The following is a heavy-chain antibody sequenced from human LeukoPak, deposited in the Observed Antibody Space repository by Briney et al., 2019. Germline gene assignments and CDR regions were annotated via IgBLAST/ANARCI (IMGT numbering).Heavy chain of an antibody. CDR2: IWYDGNNK. CDR3: AKDLGIGDYASTDY. V-gene: IGHV3-33*06. J-gene: IGHJ4*02. CDR1: GFTFSSFG. D-gene: IGHD4-17*01. Sequence: GGSLRLSCEASGFTFSSFGMHWVRQAPGKGLEWVAIIWYDGNNKYYADSVKGRFTISRDNSKNMLYLQMNSLRAEDTAVYYCAKDLGIGDYASTDYWGQGTLVTVSS.